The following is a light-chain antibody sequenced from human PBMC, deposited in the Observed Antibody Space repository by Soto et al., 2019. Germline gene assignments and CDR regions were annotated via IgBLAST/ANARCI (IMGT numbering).Light chain of an antibody. CDR2: AAS. J-gene: IGKJ1*01. CDR3: QQYNSWPQT. V-gene: IGKV1-39*01. CDR1: QSISSY. Sequence: DIQMTQSPSSLSASIGDRVTITCRASQSISSYINWYQQKPGKAPKLLIYAASSLQSGIPARFSGSGSGTEFTLTISSLQSEHFAVYYCQQYNSWPQTFGQGTKVDI.